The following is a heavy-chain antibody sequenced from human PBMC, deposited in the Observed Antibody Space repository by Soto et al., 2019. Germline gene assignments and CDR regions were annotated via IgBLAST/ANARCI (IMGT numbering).Heavy chain of an antibody. Sequence: PSETLSLTCTVSGGSMRSNYWTWIRQSPGKGLEWIGYIYYTGSTKYNPSLKSRVTISLDTSKNQFSLRLTPVTSADTAVYYCARGGSYGDFFDYWGQGAQVTVSS. D-gene: IGHD4-17*01. J-gene: IGHJ4*02. CDR2: IYYTGST. V-gene: IGHV4-59*01. CDR3: ARGGSYGDFFDY. CDR1: GGSMRSNY.